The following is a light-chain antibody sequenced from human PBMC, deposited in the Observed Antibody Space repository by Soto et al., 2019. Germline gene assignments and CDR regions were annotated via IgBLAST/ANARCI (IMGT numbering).Light chain of an antibody. Sequence: EIVLTQSPATLSLSPGERATLSCRASQSVSSYLAWYQQKPGQAPRLLIYDASGRATGIPARFSGSGSGTDFTLTISSLEPDDFAVYYCQQRSNWPTFGQGTKLEIK. CDR2: DAS. V-gene: IGKV3-11*01. J-gene: IGKJ2*01. CDR1: QSVSSY. CDR3: QQRSNWPT.